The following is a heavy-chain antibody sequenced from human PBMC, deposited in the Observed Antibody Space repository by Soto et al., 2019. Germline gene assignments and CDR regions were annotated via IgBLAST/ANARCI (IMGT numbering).Heavy chain of an antibody. D-gene: IGHD6-6*01. V-gene: IGHV3-48*03. Sequence: GGSLRLSCVGSGFTFSSFEMNWVRQTPGKGLEWLSYIGRSGETIYYADSVKGRFTISRDNAKSSLFLQMNGLRDEDTGIYYCARDSRGGAARRTTFYYWGRGTLVTVSS. CDR2: IGRSGETI. CDR1: GFTFSSFE. CDR3: ARDSRGGAARRTTFYY. J-gene: IGHJ4*02.